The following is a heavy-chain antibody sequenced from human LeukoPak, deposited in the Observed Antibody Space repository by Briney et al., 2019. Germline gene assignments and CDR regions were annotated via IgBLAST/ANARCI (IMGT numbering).Heavy chain of an antibody. V-gene: IGHV1-69*13. CDR1: GGTFSSYA. J-gene: IGHJ3*02. Sequence: SVKVSCKASGGTFSSYAISWGRQAPGQGLEWMGGIIPIFGTANYAQKFQGRVTITADESTSTAYMELSSLRSEDTAVYYCARRDGYKGAFDIWGQGTMVTVSS. CDR3: ARRDGYKGAFDI. CDR2: IIPIFGTA. D-gene: IGHD5-24*01.